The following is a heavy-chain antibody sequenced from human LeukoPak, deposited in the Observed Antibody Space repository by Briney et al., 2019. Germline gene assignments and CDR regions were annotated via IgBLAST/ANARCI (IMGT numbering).Heavy chain of an antibody. J-gene: IGHJ6*03. V-gene: IGHV3-66*04. CDR3: AGHSSSWGPSYYYYYMDV. CDR2: IYSGGST. CDR1: GFIFNNYA. Sequence: SGGSLRLSCAASGFIFNNYAMHWVRQAPGEGLEWVSVIYSGGSTYYADSVKGRFTISRDNSKNTLYLQMNSLRAEDTAVYYCAGHSSSWGPSYYYYYMDVWGKGTTVTISS. D-gene: IGHD6-13*01.